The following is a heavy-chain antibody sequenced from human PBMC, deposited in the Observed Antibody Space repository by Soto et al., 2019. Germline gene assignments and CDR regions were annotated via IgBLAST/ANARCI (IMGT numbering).Heavy chain of an antibody. V-gene: IGHV4-59*02. CDR1: GGSVSAYY. CDR2: IYYSRST. D-gene: IGHD5-12*01. CDR3: ATSTIDRYSGYGNDY. J-gene: IGHJ4*02. Sequence: SETLSLTCTVSGGSVSAYYWSWIRQPPGKRLEWIGYIYYSRSTNYNPSLKSRVTISVDTSKNQFSLKLSSVTAADTAIYYCATSTIDRYSGYGNDYWGQGTLVTSPQ.